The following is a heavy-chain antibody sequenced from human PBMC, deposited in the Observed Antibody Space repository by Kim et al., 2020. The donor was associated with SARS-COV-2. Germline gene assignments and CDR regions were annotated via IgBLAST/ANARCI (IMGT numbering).Heavy chain of an antibody. V-gene: IGHV4-39*01. Sequence: NPYLKIRVTISVDTSKTQFSLKLRSVTAADTAVYYCARQGRDGYNWSDYWGQGTLVTVSS. D-gene: IGHD5-12*01. CDR3: ARQGRDGYNWSDY. J-gene: IGHJ4*02.